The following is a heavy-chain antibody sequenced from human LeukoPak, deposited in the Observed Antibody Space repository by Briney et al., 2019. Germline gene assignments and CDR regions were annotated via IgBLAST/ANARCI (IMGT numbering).Heavy chain of an antibody. CDR2: INHSGST. J-gene: IGHJ6*04. V-gene: IGHV4-34*01. Sequence: SETLSLTCAVYGGPFSGYYWSWIRQPPGKGLEWIGEINHSGSTNYNPSLKSRVTISVDTSKNQFSLKLSSVTAADTAVYYCARDSSYGYYYYGMDVWGKGTTVTVSS. D-gene: IGHD5-18*01. CDR1: GGPFSGYY. CDR3: ARDSSYGYYYYGMDV.